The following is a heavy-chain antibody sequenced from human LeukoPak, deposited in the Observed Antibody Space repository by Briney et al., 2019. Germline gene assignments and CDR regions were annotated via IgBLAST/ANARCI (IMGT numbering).Heavy chain of an antibody. Sequence: GESLKISCKGSGYSFTNYWIAWVRQMPGKGLAWMGIIYPGDSNTRYSPYFQGQVTISADKSISTAYLQWSSLKASDTAMDYCARPYMSFTYSSGWYALCYWGQGTLVTVSS. CDR3: ARPYMSFTYSSGWYALCY. CDR1: GYSFTNYW. D-gene: IGHD6-19*01. CDR2: IYPGDSNT. J-gene: IGHJ4*02. V-gene: IGHV5-51*01.